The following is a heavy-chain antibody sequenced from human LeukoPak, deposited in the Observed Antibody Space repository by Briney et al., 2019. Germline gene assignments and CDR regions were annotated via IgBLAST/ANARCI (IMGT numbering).Heavy chain of an antibody. D-gene: IGHD3-16*01. CDR3: ARNWGNLYFDL. J-gene: IGHJ2*01. V-gene: IGHV3-13*01. Sequence: GGSLRLSCAAPDSSFSSHGMHWVRQAPGRGLEWVAGISVNGDTFHIDSVRGRFTISRENAKNSLYLQMNCLRVEDTALYYCARNWGNLYFDLWGRGTLVTVSS. CDR1: DSSFSSHG. CDR2: ISVNGDT.